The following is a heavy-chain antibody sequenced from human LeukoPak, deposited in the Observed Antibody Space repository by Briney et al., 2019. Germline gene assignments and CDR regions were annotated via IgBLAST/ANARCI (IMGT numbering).Heavy chain of an antibody. CDR1: GGSISSYY. CDR3: ARVFCSGGSCFDY. Sequence: PSETLSLTCTVSGGSISSYYWSWIRQPLGKGLEWIGYIYYSGSTNYNPSLKSRVTISVDTSKNQFSLTLSSVTAADTAVYYCARVFCSGGSCFDYWGQGTLVTVSS. CDR2: IYYSGST. V-gene: IGHV4-59*08. J-gene: IGHJ4*02. D-gene: IGHD2-15*01.